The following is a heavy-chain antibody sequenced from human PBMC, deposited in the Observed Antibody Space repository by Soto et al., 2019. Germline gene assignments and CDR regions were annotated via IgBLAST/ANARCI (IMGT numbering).Heavy chain of an antibody. V-gene: IGHV3-30*18. CDR2: ITYDGENK. CDR1: GFNFDNYG. Sequence: GGSLRLSCQASGFNFDNYGMHWVRQAPGKGLEWVAVITYDGENKYYADSVKGRFTISRDNSKNTLSLHLNTLKPEDTAVYHCAKDRVGGTFYTPLGFWGQGTLVTVSS. CDR3: AKDRVGGTFYTPLGF. J-gene: IGHJ4*02. D-gene: IGHD3-16*01.